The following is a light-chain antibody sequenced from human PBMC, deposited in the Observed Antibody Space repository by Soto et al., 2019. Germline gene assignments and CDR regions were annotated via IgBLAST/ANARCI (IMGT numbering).Light chain of an antibody. CDR1: QTLYNN. Sequence: EIVMTQSPATLSVSPGERATLSCRASQTLYNNLAWYQQKLGQAPRLLIYGASARATVIPARFSGSGSGTEFALTISGLQSEDFAIYYCQQYSDRPVTVGGGTKVEIK. CDR3: QQYSDRPVT. V-gene: IGKV3-15*01. CDR2: GAS. J-gene: IGKJ4*01.